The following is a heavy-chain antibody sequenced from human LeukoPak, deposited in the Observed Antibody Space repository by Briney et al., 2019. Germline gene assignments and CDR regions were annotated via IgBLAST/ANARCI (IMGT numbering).Heavy chain of an antibody. CDR1: GYTFTSYG. CDR3: ARDPNYDYVWGSYRYGNYFDY. D-gene: IGHD3-16*02. J-gene: IGHJ4*02. Sequence: GASVKVSCKASGYTFTSYGISWVGQAPGQWLEWMGWISAYNGNTDYAQKLQGRVTMTTDTSTSTAYMELRSLRSDDTAVYYCARDPNYDYVWGSYRYGNYFDYWGQGTLVTVSS. V-gene: IGHV1-18*01. CDR2: ISAYNGNT.